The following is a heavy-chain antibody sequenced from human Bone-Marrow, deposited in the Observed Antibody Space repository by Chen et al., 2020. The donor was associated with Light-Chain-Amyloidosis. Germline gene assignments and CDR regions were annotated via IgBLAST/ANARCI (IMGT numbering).Heavy chain of an antibody. CDR2: IYPDDSDA. D-gene: IGHD5-12*01. V-gene: IGHV5-51*01. J-gene: IGHJ4*02. Sequence: SGPEVKKPGESLKISCNGSGYTFPNYWIGWVRQMPGKGLEWMGVIYPDDSDARYSPSFEGQVTISADKSITTAYLQWRSLKASDTAMYYCARRRDGYNFDYWGQGTLVTVSS. CDR1: GYTFPNYW. CDR3: ARRRDGYNFDY.